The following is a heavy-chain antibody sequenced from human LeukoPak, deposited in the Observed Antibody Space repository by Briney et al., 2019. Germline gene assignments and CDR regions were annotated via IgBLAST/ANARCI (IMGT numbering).Heavy chain of an antibody. CDR3: ARGVEGDSSALDAFDI. D-gene: IGHD3-22*01. Sequence: SETLSLTCTVSGGSISSYYWSWLRQPPGKGLEWIGYIYYSGSTNYNPSLKSRVTISVDTSKNQFSLKLSSVTAADTAVYYCARGVEGDSSALDAFDIWGQGTMVTVSS. V-gene: IGHV4-59*01. CDR2: IYYSGST. J-gene: IGHJ3*02. CDR1: GGSISSYY.